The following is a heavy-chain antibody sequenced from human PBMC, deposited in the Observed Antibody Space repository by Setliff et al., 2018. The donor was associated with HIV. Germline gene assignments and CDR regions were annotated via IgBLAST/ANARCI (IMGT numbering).Heavy chain of an antibody. J-gene: IGHJ4*02. V-gene: IGHV2-5*02. CDR2: IYWDDDT. D-gene: IGHD3-3*01. Sequence: SGPTLVNPTQTLTLTCTFSGFSLSTSGVGVGWIRQPPGKALEWLALIYWDDDTRYNISLKKRLAISKDTSKGQVVLTMTNMDPVDTATYYCARGHYDFWSGYYGGVDFDYWGQGTPVTVSS. CDR1: GFSLSTSGVG. CDR3: ARGHYDFWSGYYGGVDFDY.